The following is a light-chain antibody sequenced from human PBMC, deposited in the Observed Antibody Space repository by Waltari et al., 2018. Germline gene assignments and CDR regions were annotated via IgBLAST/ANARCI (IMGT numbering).Light chain of an antibody. J-gene: IGKJ2*01. V-gene: IGKV2-28*01. CDR2: LAS. CDR1: RALRHSNGINY. Sequence: DIVMTQSPLSLPVTPGEPASISCRSSRALRHSNGINYVAWYLQKPGQSPQLLISLASDRASGVPDRFSGSGSGTDFTLEISRVEAEDVGIYYCMQTLQTPYTFGQGTKLEIK. CDR3: MQTLQTPYT.